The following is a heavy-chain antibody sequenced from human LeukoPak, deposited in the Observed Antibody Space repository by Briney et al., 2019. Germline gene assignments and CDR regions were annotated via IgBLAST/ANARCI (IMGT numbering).Heavy chain of an antibody. CDR3: ARHLRSMVRGVISAGAFDI. Sequence: SETLSLTCTVSGGSISSYYWSWIRQPPGKGLEWIGYIYYSGSTNYNPSLKSRVTISVDTFKNQFSLKLSSVTAADTAVYYCARHLRSMVRGVISAGAFDIWGQGTMVTVSS. D-gene: IGHD3-10*01. J-gene: IGHJ3*02. V-gene: IGHV4-59*08. CDR1: GGSISSYY. CDR2: IYYSGST.